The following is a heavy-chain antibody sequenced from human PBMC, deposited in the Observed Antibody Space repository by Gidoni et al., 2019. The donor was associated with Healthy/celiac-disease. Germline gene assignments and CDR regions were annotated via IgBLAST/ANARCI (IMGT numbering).Heavy chain of an antibody. Sequence: QVQLVQSGAEVKKPGASVKVSCKASGYTFTSYDINWVRQATGQGLEWMGWMNPNSGNTGYAQKFQGRVTMTRNTSISTAYMELSSLRSEDTAVYYCARGSTNFYYYDSSGYYYDTGLWGQGTLVTVSS. CDR1: GYTFTSYD. D-gene: IGHD3-22*01. J-gene: IGHJ4*02. CDR2: MNPNSGNT. CDR3: ARGSTNFYYYDSSGYYYDTGL. V-gene: IGHV1-8*01.